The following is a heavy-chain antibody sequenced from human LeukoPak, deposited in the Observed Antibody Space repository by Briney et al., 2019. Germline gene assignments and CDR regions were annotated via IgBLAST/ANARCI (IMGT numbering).Heavy chain of an antibody. CDR2: ISGGSRTI. CDR3: ARAGQSDY. J-gene: IGHJ4*02. CDR1: GFTFSDYY. Sequence: PGGSLRLSCAASGFTFSDYYMNWIRQAPGKGLEGVSSISGGSRTINSADDVKGRFTTSRDNAKNSLYLQVNSLRAEDTAVYYCARAGQSDYWGQGTLVTVSS. V-gene: IGHV3-11*01.